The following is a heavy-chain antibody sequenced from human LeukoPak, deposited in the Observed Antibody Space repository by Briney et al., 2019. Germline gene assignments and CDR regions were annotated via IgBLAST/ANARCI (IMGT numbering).Heavy chain of an antibody. Sequence: GGSLRLSCAASGFTFSSYGMHWVHQAPGKGLEWVAFIRDDGSNKYYADSVKGRFTVSRDNSKNTLYLQMNSLRAEDTAVYYCAKDRPYSVYYFDYWGQGTLVTVSS. D-gene: IGHD2-21*01. CDR3: AKDRPYSVYYFDY. J-gene: IGHJ4*02. CDR1: GFTFSSYG. V-gene: IGHV3-30*02. CDR2: IRDDGSNK.